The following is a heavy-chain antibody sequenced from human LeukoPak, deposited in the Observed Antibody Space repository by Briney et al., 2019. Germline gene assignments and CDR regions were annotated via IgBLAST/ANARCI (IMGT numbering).Heavy chain of an antibody. D-gene: IGHD3-10*01. CDR1: GGPISNSDYY. CDR3: ARDSGTTGEVKFDP. J-gene: IGHJ5*02. V-gene: IGHV4-39*07. CDR2: IYYSGST. Sequence: PSETLSLTCTVSGGPISNSDYYWGWIRQPPGKGLEWIGSIYYSGSTYYNPSLRSRVTMSVDTSKNQLSLRVRSVTAADTGVYYCARDSGTTGEVKFDPWGQGTLVTVSS.